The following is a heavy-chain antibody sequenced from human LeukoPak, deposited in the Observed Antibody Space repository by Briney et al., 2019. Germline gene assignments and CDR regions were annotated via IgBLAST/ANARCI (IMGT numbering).Heavy chain of an antibody. CDR3: AKEFTGGWPFDF. CDR2: IGSNART. Sequence: PGGSPRLSCAASGFTFNNYAMSWVRQAPGKGLEWVSGIGSNARTSYADSVKGRFTISRDNSKNTLYLQMNSLRVEDTAIYYCAKEFTGGWPFDFWGQGTLVTVSS. CDR1: GFTFNNYA. J-gene: IGHJ4*02. D-gene: IGHD6-19*01. V-gene: IGHV3-23*01.